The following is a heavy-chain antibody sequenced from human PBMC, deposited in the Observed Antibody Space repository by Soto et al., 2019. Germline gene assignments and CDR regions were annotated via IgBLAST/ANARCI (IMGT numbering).Heavy chain of an antibody. CDR1: GFTVSSNY. CDR2: IYSGGST. V-gene: IGHV3-66*01. Sequence: GGSLRLSCAASGFTVSSNYMSWVRQAPGKGLEWVSVIYSGGSTYYAESVKGRFTISRHNSKNTLYLQMNSLRAEDTAVYYCARAPLEYYYGMDVWGQGTTVTVSS. J-gene: IGHJ6*02. CDR3: ARAPLEYYYGMDV. D-gene: IGHD1-1*01.